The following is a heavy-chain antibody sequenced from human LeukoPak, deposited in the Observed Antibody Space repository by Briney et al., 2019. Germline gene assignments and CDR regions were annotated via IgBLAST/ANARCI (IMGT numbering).Heavy chain of an antibody. CDR2: ITSNGGST. V-gene: IGHV3-64*01. J-gene: IGHJ4*02. Sequence: GGSLRLSCVASGFSFSTYAMHWVRQAPGKGLEYVAAITSNGGSTYYASSVKGRFTISRDNSKNTLYLQMGSLRAEDMAVYYCARVRWSSAFDYWGQGTLVTVSS. CDR1: GFSFSTYA. CDR3: ARVRWSSAFDY. D-gene: IGHD1-26*01.